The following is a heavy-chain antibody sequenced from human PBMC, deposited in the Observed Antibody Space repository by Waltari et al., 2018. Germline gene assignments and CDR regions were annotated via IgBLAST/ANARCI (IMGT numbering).Heavy chain of an antibody. D-gene: IGHD2-15*01. V-gene: IGHV4-4*02. J-gene: IGHJ4*02. CDR1: GDSISNNFF. CDR2: VHQSWRS. CDR3: ASDRGRGLYLDS. Sequence: QVQLQESGPGLVKPSGTLSLTCTVSGDSISNNFFWRWVRQSPGKGLEWIGQVHQSWRSNYYPSLESRVTVSMDTSKNQFSLRVTSVTAADTAIYYCASDRGRGLYLDSWGQGTLVTVSP.